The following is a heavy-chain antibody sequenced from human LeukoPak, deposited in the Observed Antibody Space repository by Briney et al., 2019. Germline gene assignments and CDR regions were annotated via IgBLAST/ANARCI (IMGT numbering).Heavy chain of an antibody. CDR2: ISSSSSTI. J-gene: IGHJ4*02. CDR1: GFTFSNYA. CDR3: ARDTDYYGSGRPSGVQ. Sequence: PGGSLRLSCAASGFTFSNYAMNWVRQAPGKGLEWVSYISSSSSTIYYADSVKGRFTISRDNSKNTLYLQMNSLRAEDTAVYYCARDTDYYGSGRPSGVQWGQGTLVTVSS. V-gene: IGHV3-48*01. D-gene: IGHD3-10*01.